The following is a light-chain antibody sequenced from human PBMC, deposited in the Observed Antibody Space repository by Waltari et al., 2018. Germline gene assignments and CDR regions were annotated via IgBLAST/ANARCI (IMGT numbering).Light chain of an antibody. CDR1: TSLVNSDEKTY. V-gene: IGKV2-30*01. CDR3: MQGTHWPPWT. CDR2: KVS. J-gene: IGKJ1*01. Sequence: VVMTQSPPSLPVTPGQPASISCKSSTSLVNSDEKTYLNWFQQRQGQSPRRLIYKVSNRDSGVPDRFSGSGSGTDFTLKISRVEAEDVGVYYCMQGTHWPPWTFGQGTKVEIK.